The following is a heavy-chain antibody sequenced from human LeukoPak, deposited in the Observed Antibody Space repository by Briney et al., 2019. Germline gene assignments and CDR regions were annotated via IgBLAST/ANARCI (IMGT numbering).Heavy chain of an antibody. CDR2: IYYSGST. V-gene: IGHV4-59*01. D-gene: IGHD5-18*01. CDR1: GGSISSYY. CDR3: AGGYSYGSTYYYMDV. J-gene: IGHJ6*03. Sequence: PSETLSLTCTVSGGSISSYYWSWIRQPPGKGLEWIGYIYYSGSTNYNPSLKSRVTISVDTSKNQFSLKLSSVTAADTAVYYCAGGYSYGSTYYYMDVWGKGTTVTISS.